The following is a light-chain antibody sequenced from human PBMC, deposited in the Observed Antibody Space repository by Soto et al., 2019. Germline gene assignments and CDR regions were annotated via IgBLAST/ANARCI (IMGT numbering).Light chain of an antibody. V-gene: IGKV2-28*01. J-gene: IGKJ2*01. CDR3: MQALQTSYT. Sequence: DIVMTQSPLSLAVTPGEPASISCRSSQSLLHNNGYNYLSWYLQKPGQSPQVLIYLGSNRASGVPARFSGSGSGTAFTMKISRVEDEDVGVYYCMQALQTSYTFGQGTKLEI. CDR2: LGS. CDR1: QSLLHNNGYNY.